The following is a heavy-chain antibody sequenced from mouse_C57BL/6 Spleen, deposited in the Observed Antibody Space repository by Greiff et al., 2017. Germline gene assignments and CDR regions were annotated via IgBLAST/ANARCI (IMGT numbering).Heavy chain of an antibody. V-gene: IGHV2-5*01. CDR3: AKRDDYPFYAMDY. J-gene: IGHJ4*01. Sequence: QVQLQQSGPGLVQPSQSLSITCTVSGFSLTSYGVHWVRQSPGKGLEWLGVIWRGGSTDYNAAFMSRLSITKDNSKSQVFFKMNSLQADDTAIYYCAKRDDYPFYAMDYWGQGTSVTVSS. D-gene: IGHD2-4*01. CDR2: IWRGGST. CDR1: GFSLTSYG.